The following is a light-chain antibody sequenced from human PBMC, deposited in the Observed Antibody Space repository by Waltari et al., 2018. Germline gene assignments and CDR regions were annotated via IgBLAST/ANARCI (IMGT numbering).Light chain of an antibody. CDR1: SSDVGGYNY. Sequence: QSALTQPASVSGSPGQSITISCTGTSSDVGGYNYVSWYQQHPGKAPKLMIYDVSKRPSGVSTRFSGSKSGNTASLTISVLQAEDEAYYYCSSYTSSSTRVFGGGTKLTVL. J-gene: IGLJ3*02. CDR2: DVS. CDR3: SSYTSSSTRV. V-gene: IGLV2-14*01.